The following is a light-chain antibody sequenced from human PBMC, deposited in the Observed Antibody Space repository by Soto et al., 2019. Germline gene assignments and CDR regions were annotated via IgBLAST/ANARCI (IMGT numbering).Light chain of an antibody. J-gene: IGLJ2*01. V-gene: IGLV2-23*01. CDR2: EGN. Sequence: QSVLTQPASVSGSPGQSITISCTGTSGDIGTYNLASWYQQHPVRPPKLIIFEGNKRPSGVSNRFSASKSGNTASLAISGLQAEDEADYHCCSYAGRSTVVCGGGTKLTVL. CDR1: SGDIGTYNL. CDR3: CSYAGRSTVV.